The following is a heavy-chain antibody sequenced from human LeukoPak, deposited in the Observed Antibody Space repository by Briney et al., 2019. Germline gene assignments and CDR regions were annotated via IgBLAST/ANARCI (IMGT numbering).Heavy chain of an antibody. CDR1: GFTVSSNY. CDR2: IYSGGST. CDR3: ARDGGSSGWTYYYYGMDV. Sequence: GGSLRLSCADSGFTVSSNYMSWVRQAPGKGLEWVSVIYSGGSTYYADSVKGRFTISRDNSKNTLYLQMNSLRAEDTAVYYCARDGGSSGWTYYYYGMDVWGQGTTVTVSS. D-gene: IGHD6-25*01. J-gene: IGHJ6*02. V-gene: IGHV3-53*01.